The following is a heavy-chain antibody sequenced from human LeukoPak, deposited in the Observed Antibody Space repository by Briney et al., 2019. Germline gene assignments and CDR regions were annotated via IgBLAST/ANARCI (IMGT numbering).Heavy chain of an antibody. CDR1: GFTFSSYT. CDR3: ARAPAEFALVITDYYFYMDV. CDR2: ISSSGGYI. Sequence: GGSLRLSCAASGFTFSSYTMNWARQAPGKGLEWVSSISSSGGYIYYADSVKGRFTISRDNAKNSLYLQMNSLRAEDTAVYYCARAPAEFALVITDYYFYMDVWGKGTTVTVSS. J-gene: IGHJ6*03. D-gene: IGHD3/OR15-3a*01. V-gene: IGHV3-21*06.